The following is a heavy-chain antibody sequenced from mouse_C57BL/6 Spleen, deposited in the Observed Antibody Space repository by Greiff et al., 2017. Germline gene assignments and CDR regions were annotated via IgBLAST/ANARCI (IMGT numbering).Heavy chain of an antibody. CDR3: ASIHFDV. V-gene: IGHV1-61*01. J-gene: IGHJ1*03. CDR2: IYPSDSET. Sequence: VQLQQPGAALVRPGSSVTLSCKASGYTFTSYWMDWVKQRPGHGLEWIGNIYPSDSETHYNQKFKDKATLTVEKSASTAYMQLSSLTSEDSAVYYCASIHFDVWGTGTTVTVSS. CDR1: GYTFTSYW.